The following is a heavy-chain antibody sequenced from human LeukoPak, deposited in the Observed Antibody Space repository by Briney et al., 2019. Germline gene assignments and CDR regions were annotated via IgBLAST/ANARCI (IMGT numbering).Heavy chain of an antibody. CDR1: GGSISSYY. J-gene: IGHJ4*02. Sequence: SETLSLTCTVSGGSISSYYWSWIRQPPGKGLEWIGYIYYSGSTNYNLSLQSRVTISVDTSKNQFSLKRSSVTAADTAVYYCARENGDSGVDYWGQGTLVTVSS. V-gene: IGHV4-59*01. CDR3: ARENGDSGVDY. D-gene: IGHD4-17*01. CDR2: IYYSGST.